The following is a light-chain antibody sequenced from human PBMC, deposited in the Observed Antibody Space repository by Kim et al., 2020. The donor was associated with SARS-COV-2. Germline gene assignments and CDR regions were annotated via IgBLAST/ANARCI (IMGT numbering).Light chain of an antibody. CDR1: KLGDKY. CDR2: QDS. V-gene: IGLV3-1*01. Sequence: SGSPGQTASITCSGDKLGDKYASWYQQRPGQSPVLVIYQDSKRPSGIPERFSGSNSGNTATLTISGSQAMDEADFYCQAWDSSTVVFGGGTQLTVL. J-gene: IGLJ2*01. CDR3: QAWDSSTVV.